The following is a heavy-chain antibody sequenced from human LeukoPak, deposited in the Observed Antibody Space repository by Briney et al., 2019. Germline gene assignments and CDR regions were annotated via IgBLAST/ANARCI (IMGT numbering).Heavy chain of an antibody. CDR2: IIPILGIA. V-gene: IGHV1-69*02. Sequence: SVKVSCKASGDTFSSYTIIWVRLAPGQGLEWMGRIIPILGIANYAQKFQGRVTITADKSTSTAYMELSSLRSEDTAVYYCAIEGGIAVAGRSYWGQGPLVTVSS. D-gene: IGHD6-19*01. J-gene: IGHJ4*02. CDR3: AIEGGIAVAGRSY. CDR1: GDTFSSYT.